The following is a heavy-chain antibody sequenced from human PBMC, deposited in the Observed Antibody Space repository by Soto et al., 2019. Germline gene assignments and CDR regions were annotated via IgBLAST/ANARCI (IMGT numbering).Heavy chain of an antibody. V-gene: IGHV4-59*01. CDR3: ARGRGSSWYFQAFDI. CDR2: IYYNGST. D-gene: IGHD6-13*01. J-gene: IGHJ3*02. Sequence: PSETLSLTCTVSGGSISSDYWSWIRQPPGKGLEWIGYIYYNGSTNYNPSLKSRVTISVDTSKNQFSLKLSSVTAADTAVYYCARGRGSSWYFQAFDIWGQGTMVTVS. CDR1: GGSISSDY.